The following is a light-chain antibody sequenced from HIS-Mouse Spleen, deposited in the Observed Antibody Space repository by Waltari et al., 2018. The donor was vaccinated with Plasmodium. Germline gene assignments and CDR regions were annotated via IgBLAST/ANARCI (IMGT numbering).Light chain of an antibody. J-gene: IGLJ3*02. CDR1: SSDVGSYNL. CDR3: CSYAGSSTWV. Sequence: SPGQSITISCTGTSSDVGSYNLVSWYQQHPGKAPKLMIYEGSKRPTGVSNRFSGSKSGNTASLTISGLQAEDEADYYCCSYAGSSTWVFGGGTKLTVL. V-gene: IGLV2-23*01. CDR2: EGS.